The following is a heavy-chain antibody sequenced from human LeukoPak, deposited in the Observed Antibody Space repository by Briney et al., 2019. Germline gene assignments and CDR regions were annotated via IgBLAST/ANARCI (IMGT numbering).Heavy chain of an antibody. Sequence: GGSLRLSCAASGFTFSNYAMHWVRQAPGKGLEWVTVIFFDGSISYYADSVRGRFTISRDNSKNTLYLQMHRLRPEDTAVYYCAKAVTGTFSDYWGQGTLVTVSS. CDR3: AKAVTGTFSDY. CDR1: GFTFSNYA. J-gene: IGHJ4*02. CDR2: IFFDGSIS. V-gene: IGHV3-30*04. D-gene: IGHD6-19*01.